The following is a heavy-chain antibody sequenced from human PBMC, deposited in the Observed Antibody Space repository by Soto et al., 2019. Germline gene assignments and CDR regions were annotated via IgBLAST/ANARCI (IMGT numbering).Heavy chain of an antibody. J-gene: IGHJ4*02. CDR1: GGSISSYY. Sequence: SETLSLTCTVSGGSISSYYWSWIRQPPGKGLEWIGYIYYSGSTNYNPSLKSRVTISVDTSKNQFSLKLSSVTAADTAVYYCARGLYYDIFTGYPYYFDYWGQGTLVTVSS. CDR3: ARGLYYDIFTGYPYYFDY. CDR2: IYYSGST. D-gene: IGHD3-9*01. V-gene: IGHV4-59*01.